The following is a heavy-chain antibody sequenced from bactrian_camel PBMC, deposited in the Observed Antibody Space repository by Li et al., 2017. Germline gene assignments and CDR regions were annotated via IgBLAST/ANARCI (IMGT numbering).Heavy chain of an antibody. V-gene: IGHV3S55*01. Sequence: VQLVESGGDSVQTGGSLTLSCTASGRSFGASVMAWYRQAPGAACELVSTISGDGTTYYLGSVKGRFAASRDNAKNTMYLQMNSLKPEDTAVYYCAAATTCARLTLTDITWGQGTQVTVS. CDR3: AAATTCARLTLTDIT. CDR2: ISGDGTT. J-gene: IGHJ6*01. D-gene: IGHD4*01. CDR1: GRSFGASV.